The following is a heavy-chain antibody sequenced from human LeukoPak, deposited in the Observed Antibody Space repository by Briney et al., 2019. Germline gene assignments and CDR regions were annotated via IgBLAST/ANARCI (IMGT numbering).Heavy chain of an antibody. Sequence: PGGSLGLSYAGSGFTFSSYSMTWVRQAPGKGLEWVSSITSSSNYMYYADSLKGRFTISRDNAKSSLYLQMNSLRAEDTAVYYCAKSQSGDFPNWDYWGQGTLVTVSS. D-gene: IGHD2-21*02. J-gene: IGHJ4*01. CDR1: GFTFSSYS. CDR3: AKSQSGDFPNWDY. CDR2: ITSSSNYM. V-gene: IGHV3-21*01.